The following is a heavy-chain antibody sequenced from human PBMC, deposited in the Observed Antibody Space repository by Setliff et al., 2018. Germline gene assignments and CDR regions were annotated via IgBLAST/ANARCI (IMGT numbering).Heavy chain of an antibody. CDR3: ARDEGSSYFYGMDV. V-gene: IGHV4-61*09. CDR2: IQTIGST. CDR1: GGSISSGSYY. Sequence: SETLSLTCTVSGGSISSGSYYWNWIRQPAEKGLEWIGHIQTIGSTNYNPSLRSRVTISVDTSKNQFSLKLSSVTAADTAVYYCARDEGSSYFYGMDVWGQGTTVTVSS. J-gene: IGHJ6*02. D-gene: IGHD6-13*01.